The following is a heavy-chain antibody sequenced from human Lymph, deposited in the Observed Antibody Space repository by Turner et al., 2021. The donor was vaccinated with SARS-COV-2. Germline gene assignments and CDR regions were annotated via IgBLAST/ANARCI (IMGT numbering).Heavy chain of an antibody. V-gene: IGHV3-30-3*01. CDR2: ISYDGSNK. J-gene: IGHJ4*02. D-gene: IGHD3-22*01. Sequence: QVQLVESGGGVVQPGRSLRLSCAASGFTFSSYFMHWVRQAPGKGLEWVAVISYDGSNKYYADSVKGRFTISRDNSKNTLYLQMNSLRAEDTAVYYCARVRWLRGMFDYWGQGTLVTVSS. CDR1: GFTFSSYF. CDR3: ARVRWLRGMFDY.